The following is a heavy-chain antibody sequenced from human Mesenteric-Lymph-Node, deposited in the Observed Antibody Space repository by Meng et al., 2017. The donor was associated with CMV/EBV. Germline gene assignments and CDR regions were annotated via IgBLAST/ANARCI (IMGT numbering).Heavy chain of an antibody. CDR1: GFTSSSYA. CDR3: TFGWGPLGY. V-gene: IGHV3-23*01. CDR2: IGGGGGST. Sequence: GESLKISCAASGFTSSSYAMSWVRQAPGKGLERVSAIGGGGGSTYYTDSVKGRFTISRDNSKNTLYLQMNSLRAEDTAVYYCTFGWGPLGYWRQGTLVTVSS. D-gene: IGHD3-16*01. J-gene: IGHJ4*02.